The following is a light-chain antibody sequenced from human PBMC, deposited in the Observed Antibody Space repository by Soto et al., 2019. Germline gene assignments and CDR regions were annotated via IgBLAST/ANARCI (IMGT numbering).Light chain of an antibody. V-gene: IGLV2-14*03. CDR1: SSDVGFSNY. CDR3: SSFTSSDTDV. Sequence: QSALTQPASASGSPGQSITISCTGTSSDVGFSNYIFWYQQHPGKAPKLIISDVSNRPSGVSNRFSGSKSANTASLTISGLQAEDEADYYCSSFTSSDTDVFGSGTKVTVL. CDR2: DVS. J-gene: IGLJ1*01.